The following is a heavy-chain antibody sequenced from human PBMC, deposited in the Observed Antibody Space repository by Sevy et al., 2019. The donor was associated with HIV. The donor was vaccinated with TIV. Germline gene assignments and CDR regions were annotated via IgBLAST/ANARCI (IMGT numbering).Heavy chain of an antibody. CDR3: AREGNYGDSGDAFDI. V-gene: IGHV3-30*14. CDR1: GFAFSSYT. CDR2: ISYDESIE. D-gene: IGHD4-17*01. J-gene: IGHJ3*02. Sequence: GGSLRLSCAASGFAFSSYTVHWVRQAPDKGLEWVALISYDESIEYYADSVRGRFTISRDTSESTLYLQMNSLRAEDTAVYYCAREGNYGDSGDAFDIWGQGTLVTVSS.